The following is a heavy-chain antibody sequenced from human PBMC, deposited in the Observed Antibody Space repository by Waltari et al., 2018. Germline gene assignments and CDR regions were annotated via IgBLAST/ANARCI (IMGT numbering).Heavy chain of an antibody. CDR2: INHSGST. CDR3: ARRLTGYSSGWSYGMDV. J-gene: IGHJ6*02. CDR1: GGSFSGYY. D-gene: IGHD6-19*01. V-gene: IGHV4-34*01. Sequence: QVQLQQWGAGLLKPSETLSLTCAVYGGSFSGYYWSWLRQPPGKGLEWIGEINHSGSTNYNPSLKSRVTISVDTSKNQFSLKLSSVTAADTAVYYCARRLTGYSSGWSYGMDVWGQGTTVTVSS.